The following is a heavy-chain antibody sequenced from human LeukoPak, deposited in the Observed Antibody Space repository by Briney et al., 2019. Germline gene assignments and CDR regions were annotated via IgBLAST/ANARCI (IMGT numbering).Heavy chain of an antibody. Sequence: GGSLRLSCAASGFTFSSYAMSWVRQAPGKGLEWVSAISGSGGSTYYADSVKGRFTISRDNSKNTLYLQMNSLRAEDTAVYYCAKEPYYYDSRGYSPGSFAPGGQGPLVTVSS. V-gene: IGHV3-23*01. D-gene: IGHD3-22*01. CDR1: GFTFSSYA. CDR3: AKEPYYYDSRGYSPGSFAP. J-gene: IGHJ5*02. CDR2: ISGSGGST.